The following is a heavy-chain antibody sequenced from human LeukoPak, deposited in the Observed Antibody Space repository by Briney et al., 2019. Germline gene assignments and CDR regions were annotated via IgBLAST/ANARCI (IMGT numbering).Heavy chain of an antibody. D-gene: IGHD1-26*01. Sequence: SETLSLTCTVSGGSINSYYWSWIRQPPGRGLEWIGYIYYSGSTNYNPSLKSRVTISVDTSKNQFSLKLSSVTAADTAVYYCARANVSHRGPGAYWYFDLWGRGTLVTVSS. J-gene: IGHJ2*01. V-gene: IGHV4-59*01. CDR1: GGSINSYY. CDR3: ARANVSHRGPGAYWYFDL. CDR2: IYYSGST.